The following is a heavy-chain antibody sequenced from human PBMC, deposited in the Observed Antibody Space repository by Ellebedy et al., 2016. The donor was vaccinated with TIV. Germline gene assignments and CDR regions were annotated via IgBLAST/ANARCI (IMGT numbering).Heavy chain of an antibody. CDR1: GFTFSNYA. CDR2: ISGSGGSI. V-gene: IGHV3-23*01. Sequence: GESLKISCAASGFTFSNYAMTWVRQAPGKGLEWGSCISGSGGSIYYADSVKGRFTIARDNSKNTVYLQMNSLRGEDTAAYYCARVQTVGALHEAFHIWGQGTMVTVSS. CDR3: ARVQTVGALHEAFHI. J-gene: IGHJ3*02. D-gene: IGHD1-26*01.